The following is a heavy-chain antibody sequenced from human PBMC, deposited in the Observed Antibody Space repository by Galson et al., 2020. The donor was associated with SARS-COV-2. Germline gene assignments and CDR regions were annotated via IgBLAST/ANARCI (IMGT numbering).Heavy chain of an antibody. J-gene: IGHJ4*02. CDR2: ISWNSGSI. V-gene: IGHV3-9*01. D-gene: IGHD6-13*01. Sequence: SLKISCAASGFTFDDYAMHWVRQAPGKGLEWVSGISWNSGSIGYADSVKGRFTISRDNAKNSLYLQMNSLRAEDTALSYCAKDITPIIAAAGHFDYWGQGTLVTVSS. CDR3: AKDITPIIAAAGHFDY. CDR1: GFTFDDYA.